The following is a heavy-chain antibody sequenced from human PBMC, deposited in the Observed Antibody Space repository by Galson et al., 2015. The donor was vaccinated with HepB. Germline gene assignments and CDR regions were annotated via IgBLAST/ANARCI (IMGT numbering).Heavy chain of an antibody. CDR1: GFTFSSYW. CDR3: AKDRGAIMVRGLYSFDS. CDR2: INSDGSRT. J-gene: IGHJ4*02. D-gene: IGHD3-10*01. V-gene: IGHV3-74*01. Sequence: SLRLSCAASGFTFSSYWMSWVRQGPGKGLVWVSRINSDGSRTSYDDSVKGRFTISRDNAKNTLYLQMDSLRAEDTAIYYCAKDRGAIMVRGLYSFDSWARESWSPSPQ.